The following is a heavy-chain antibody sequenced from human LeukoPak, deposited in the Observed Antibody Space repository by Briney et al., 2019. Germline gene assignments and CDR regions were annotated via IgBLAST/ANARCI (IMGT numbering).Heavy chain of an antibody. CDR1: GFTFSDYY. D-gene: IGHD6-13*01. J-gene: IGHJ4*02. V-gene: IGHV3-11*04. CDR3: ASDSPYSSSWAY. CDR2: ISSSGSTI. Sequence: GGSLGLSCAASGFTFSDYYMSWIRQAPGKGLEWVSYISSSGSTIYYADSVKGRFTISRDNAKNSLYLQMNSLRAGDTAVYYCASDSPYSSSWAYWGQGTLVTVSS.